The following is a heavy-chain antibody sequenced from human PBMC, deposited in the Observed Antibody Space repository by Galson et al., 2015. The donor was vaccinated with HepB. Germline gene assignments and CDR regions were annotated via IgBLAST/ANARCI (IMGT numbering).Heavy chain of an antibody. CDR2: IWYDGSNK. Sequence: LRLSCAASGFTFSSYGMHWVRQAPGKGLEWVAVIWYDGSNKYYADSVKGRFTISRDNSKNTLYLQMNSLRAEDTAVYYCAREYYSGGSCYLYYGMDVWGQGTTVTVSS. V-gene: IGHV3-33*01. D-gene: IGHD2-15*01. CDR1: GFTFSSYG. J-gene: IGHJ6*02. CDR3: AREYYSGGSCYLYYGMDV.